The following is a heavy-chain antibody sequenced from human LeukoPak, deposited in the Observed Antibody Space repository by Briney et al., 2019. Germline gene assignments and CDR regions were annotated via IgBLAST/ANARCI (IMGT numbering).Heavy chain of an antibody. CDR1: GFRFSTYW. CDR3: SSQISRGGN. J-gene: IGHJ4*02. Sequence: PGGSLRLSCAAPGFRFSTYWMYWVRQVPGKGPEWVSHITPDGSSTNYADSVKGRSTISRDNAKNTLYLQMNSLRAEDTAVYYCSSQISRGGNWGQGTLVTVSS. V-gene: IGHV3-74*01. D-gene: IGHD3-16*01. CDR2: ITPDGSST.